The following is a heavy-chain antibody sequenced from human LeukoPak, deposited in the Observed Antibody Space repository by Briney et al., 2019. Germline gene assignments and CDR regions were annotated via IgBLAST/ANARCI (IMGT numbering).Heavy chain of an antibody. CDR1: GGSISSSSYY. J-gene: IGHJ6*03. Sequence: SETLSLTCTVSGGSISSSSYYWAWIRQPPGKGLEWIGSIHYSGSTYYNPSLQSRVTISVDTSKNQFSLKLSSVTAADTAVYYCARGFYGSGSYSPPYYYMDVWGKGTTVTISS. D-gene: IGHD3-10*01. V-gene: IGHV4-39*07. CDR3: ARGFYGSGSYSPPYYYMDV. CDR2: IHYSGST.